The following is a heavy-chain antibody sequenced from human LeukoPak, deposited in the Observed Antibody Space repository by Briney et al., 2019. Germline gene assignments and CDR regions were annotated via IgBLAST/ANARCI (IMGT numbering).Heavy chain of an antibody. Sequence: SWETLSLTCAVYGGSFSGYYWSWIRQPPGKGLEWIGGISHSGSTNYNPSLKRRVTISVDTSKNQFALKLSSVTAADTAVYYCARGSLYSSGWYYGYYYMDVWGKGTTVTVSS. J-gene: IGHJ6*03. CDR1: GGSFSGYY. V-gene: IGHV4-34*01. CDR3: ARGSLYSSGWYYGYYYMDV. CDR2: ISHSGST. D-gene: IGHD6-19*01.